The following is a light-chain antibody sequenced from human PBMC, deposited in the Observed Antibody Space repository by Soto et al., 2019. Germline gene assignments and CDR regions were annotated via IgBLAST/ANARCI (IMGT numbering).Light chain of an antibody. CDR1: SSNIGAGYD. CDR2: GNY. V-gene: IGLV1-40*01. Sequence: QSVLTQPPSVSGAPGQTVTISCTGSSSNIGAGYDVHWYQQLPGTAPKLLIYGNYNRPSGVPDRFSGSKSGTSISLAITGLQAEDEADYYCQSYDSSLSGVVFGTGTKLTVL. J-gene: IGLJ1*01. CDR3: QSYDSSLSGVV.